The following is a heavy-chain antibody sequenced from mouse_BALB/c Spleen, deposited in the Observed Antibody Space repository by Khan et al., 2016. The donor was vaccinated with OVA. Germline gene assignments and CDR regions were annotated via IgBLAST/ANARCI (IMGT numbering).Heavy chain of an antibody. J-gene: IGHJ2*01. D-gene: IGHD1-2*01. CDR1: GYSITSGYV. CDR3: DRTARIKY. CDR2: ISYSGTT. V-gene: IGHV3-2*02. Sequence: VQLKESGPGLVKPSQSLSLTCTVTGYSITSGYVWYWIRQFPGNQLEWMGYISYSGTTNYNPSLKSRISITRDSSKNQFFLQLNYVTTEDTGTYYCDRTARIKYWGQGTTLTVSA.